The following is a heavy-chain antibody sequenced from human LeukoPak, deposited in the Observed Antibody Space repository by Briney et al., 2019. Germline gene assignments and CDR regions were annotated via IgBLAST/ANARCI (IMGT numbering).Heavy chain of an antibody. CDR1: GLSFNKDV. Sequence: GGSLRLSCVVSGLSFNKDVMSWFRQAPGKGLEWVSSVSPGGVSPNHADSVKGRFTVSRDDSLNTLYLKMNSLRVDDTAVYYCAKRIDIAVVPEAATHQAFDVWGQGTMVTVSS. V-gene: IGHV3-23*01. D-gene: IGHD2-2*01. J-gene: IGHJ3*01. CDR3: AKRIDIAVVPEAATHQAFDV. CDR2: VSPGGVSP.